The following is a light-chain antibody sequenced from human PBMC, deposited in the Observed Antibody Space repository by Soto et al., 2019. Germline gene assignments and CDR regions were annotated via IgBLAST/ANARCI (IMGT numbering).Light chain of an antibody. J-gene: IGKJ1*01. Sequence: DIQMTQSPSTLSASVGDRVTITCRASQSISSWLAWYQQKPGTAPKLLIYKASTLQSGVPSRFSGSGSRTEFTLTISSLQPDDSATYYCQQYNDNWTFGQGTKVDNK. CDR1: QSISSW. V-gene: IGKV1-5*03. CDR2: KAS. CDR3: QQYNDNWT.